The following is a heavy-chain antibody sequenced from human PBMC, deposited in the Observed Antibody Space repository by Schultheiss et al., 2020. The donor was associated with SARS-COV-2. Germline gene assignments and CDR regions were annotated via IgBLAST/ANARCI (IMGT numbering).Heavy chain of an antibody. Sequence: ASVKVSCKASGYTFTGYYMHWVRQAPGQGLEWMGWINPNSGDTKYAQKFQGRVTMTRDTSIHTAYMELSRLRSDDTAVYYCARDLGYDFWSGYPPRYYYYGMDVWGQGTTVTVSS. V-gene: IGHV1-2*02. CDR1: GYTFTGYY. CDR2: INPNSGDT. D-gene: IGHD3-3*01. CDR3: ARDLGYDFWSGYPPRYYYYGMDV. J-gene: IGHJ6*02.